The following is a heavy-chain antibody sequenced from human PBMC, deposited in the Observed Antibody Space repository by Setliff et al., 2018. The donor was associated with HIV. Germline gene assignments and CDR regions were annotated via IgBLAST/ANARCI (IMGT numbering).Heavy chain of an antibody. CDR1: GYAFTSYA. CDR2: INAGNGNT. CDR3: ARGGALLGYYYGSGSYPPDAFDI. D-gene: IGHD3-10*01. J-gene: IGHJ3*02. Sequence: ASVKVSCKASGYAFTSYAMHWVRQAPGQRLEWMGWINAGNGNTKYSQKFQGRVTITRDTSASTAYMELSSLRSEDTAVYYCARGGALLGYYYGSGSYPPDAFDIWGQGTMVTVSS. V-gene: IGHV1-3*01.